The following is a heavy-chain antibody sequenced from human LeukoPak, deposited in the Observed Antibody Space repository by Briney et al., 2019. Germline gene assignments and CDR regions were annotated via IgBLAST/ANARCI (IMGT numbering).Heavy chain of an antibody. J-gene: IGHJ6*03. Sequence: PSETLSLTCTVSGGSISSSSYYWGWIRQPPGKGLEWIGSIYYSGSTYYNPSLKSRVTISVDTSKNQFSLKLSSVTAADTAVYYCARRAAAGSYYYYYYYMDVWGKGTTVTISS. V-gene: IGHV4-39*01. D-gene: IGHD6-13*01. CDR3: ARRAAAGSYYYYYYYMDV. CDR2: IYYSGST. CDR1: GGSISSSSYY.